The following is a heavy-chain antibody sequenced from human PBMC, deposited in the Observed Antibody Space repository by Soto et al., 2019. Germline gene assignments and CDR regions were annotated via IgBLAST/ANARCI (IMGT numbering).Heavy chain of an antibody. J-gene: IGHJ6*02. D-gene: IGHD3-3*01. CDR1: GGTFSSYA. Sequence: GASVKVSCKASGGTFSSYAISWVRQAPGQGLEWMGGIIPIFGTANYAQKFQGRVTITADESTSTAYMELSSLRSEDTAVYYCARVIVTDYDFWSGYLNVWGQGTTVTVSS. V-gene: IGHV1-69*13. CDR2: IIPIFGTA. CDR3: ARVIVTDYDFWSGYLNV.